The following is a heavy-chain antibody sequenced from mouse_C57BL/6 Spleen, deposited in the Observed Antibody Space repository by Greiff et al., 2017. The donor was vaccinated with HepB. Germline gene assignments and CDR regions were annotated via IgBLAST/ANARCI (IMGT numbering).Heavy chain of an antibody. D-gene: IGHD4-1*01. V-gene: IGHV1-42*01. J-gene: IGHJ1*03. Sequence: VQLKESGPELVKPGASVKISCKASGYSFTGYYMNWVKQSPEKSLEWIGEINPSTGGTTYNQKFKAKATLTVDKSSSTAYMQLKSLTSEDSAVYYCASELGRGGYWYFDVWGTGTTVTVSS. CDR3: ASELGRGGYWYFDV. CDR2: INPSTGGT. CDR1: GYSFTGYY.